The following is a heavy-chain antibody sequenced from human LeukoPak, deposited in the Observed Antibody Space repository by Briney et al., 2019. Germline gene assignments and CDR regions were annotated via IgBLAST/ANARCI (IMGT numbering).Heavy chain of an antibody. V-gene: IGHV1-69*13. CDR3: ARGIDIVVVRKIDYTFDY. CDR2: FIPIFGTA. Sequence: SVKVSCKVSGYTLTELSMHWVRQAPGQGLEWMGGFIPIFGTANYARKFQGRVTITADESTSTAYMELSSLRSEDTAVYYCARGIDIVVVRKIDYTFDYWGQGTLVTVSS. J-gene: IGHJ4*02. D-gene: IGHD2-2*01. CDR1: GYTLTELS.